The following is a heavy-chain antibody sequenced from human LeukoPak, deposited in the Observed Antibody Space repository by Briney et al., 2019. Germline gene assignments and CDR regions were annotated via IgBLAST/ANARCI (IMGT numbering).Heavy chain of an antibody. CDR3: ARDLSYCNGAGCYSSGY. V-gene: IGHV4-38-2*02. J-gene: IGHJ4*02. CDR2: IDHSGST. D-gene: IGHD2-15*01. Sequence: PSETLSLTCTVSGYSIRSGYYWGWIRQPPGKGLEWIGSIDHSGSTYYMPSLKSRVTISVDTSKNQFSLKLDSVTAADTAMYYCARDLSYCNGAGCYSSGYWGPGTLVTVSS. CDR1: GYSIRSGYY.